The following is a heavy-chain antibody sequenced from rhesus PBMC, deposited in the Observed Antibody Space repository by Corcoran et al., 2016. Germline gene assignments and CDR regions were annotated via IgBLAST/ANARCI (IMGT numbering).Heavy chain of an antibody. Sequence: QLQLQESGPGLVKPSETLSVTCAVSGGSISSRSCSWIGKAPRKGLEWIGYFYGSGSSTNYNPSLKSRVTLSVDTSKNQLSLKLSSVTAADTAVYYCARGTVTLDYWGQGVLVTVSS. J-gene: IGHJ4*01. V-gene: IGHV4-169*01. CDR3: ARGTVTLDY. CDR1: GGSISSRS. CDR2: FYGSGSST. D-gene: IGHD4-23*01.